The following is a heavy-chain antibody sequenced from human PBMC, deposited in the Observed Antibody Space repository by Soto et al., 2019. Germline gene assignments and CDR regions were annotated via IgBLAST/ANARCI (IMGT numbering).Heavy chain of an antibody. CDR1: GFTFSSYG. Sequence: PGGSLRLSCAASGFTFSSYGMHWVRQAPGKGLEWVAVISYDGSNKYYADSVKGRFTISRDNSKNTLYLQMNSLRAEDTAVYYCAKDHYYDSSGYLKGPFGYWGQGTLVTVSS. D-gene: IGHD3-22*01. J-gene: IGHJ4*02. V-gene: IGHV3-30*18. CDR2: ISYDGSNK. CDR3: AKDHYYDSSGYLKGPFGY.